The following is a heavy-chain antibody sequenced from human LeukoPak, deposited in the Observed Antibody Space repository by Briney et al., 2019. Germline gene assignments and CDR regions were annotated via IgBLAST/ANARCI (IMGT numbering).Heavy chain of an antibody. CDR1: GFTFSIYG. J-gene: IGHJ4*02. D-gene: IGHD6-6*01. Sequence: PGGSLRLSCAASGFTFSIYGMGWVRQAPGKGLEWVSVITGSGSTYSADSVKGRFTISRDNSKNTLYLQMNSLRAADTAVYYCARDKGTSYLSSSDYWGQGTLVTVSS. V-gene: IGHV3-23*01. CDR3: ARDKGTSYLSSSDY. CDR2: ITGSGST.